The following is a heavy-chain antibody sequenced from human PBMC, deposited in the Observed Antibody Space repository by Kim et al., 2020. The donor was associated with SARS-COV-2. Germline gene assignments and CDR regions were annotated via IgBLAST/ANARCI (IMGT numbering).Heavy chain of an antibody. CDR2: ISGNGGNR. V-gene: IGHV3-23*01. CDR1: GFIFSNYA. D-gene: IGHD1-26*01. J-gene: IGHJ4*02. CDR3: ARGPVGATVGYFDT. Sequence: GGSLRLSCAASGFIFSNYAISWVRQAPEKGLEWVAAISGNGGNRYYADSLKGRFTISRDNSKNTLYLQISVLSADDTAIYYCARGPVGATVGYFDTCGQG.